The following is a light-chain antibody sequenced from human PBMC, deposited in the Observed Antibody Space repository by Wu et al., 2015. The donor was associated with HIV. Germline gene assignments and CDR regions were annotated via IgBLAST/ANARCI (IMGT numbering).Light chain of an antibody. CDR1: QTVISNY. CDR2: GVS. Sequence: EIELTQSPGTLSLSPGERATLFCRASQTVISNYIAWFQLKPGQAPRLLIYGVSNKATGIPDRFSGSGSGTDFTLTINRLEPEDFAVYYCHHYRGSPYNFGQGTKLEIK. CDR3: HHYRGSPYN. J-gene: IGKJ2*01. V-gene: IGKV3-20*01.